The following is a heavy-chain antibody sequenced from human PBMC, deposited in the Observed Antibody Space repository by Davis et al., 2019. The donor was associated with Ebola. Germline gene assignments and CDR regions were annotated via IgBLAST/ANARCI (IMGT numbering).Heavy chain of an antibody. CDR2: IIPILGIA. J-gene: IGHJ4*02. CDR3: AREGYKGYVFFDY. CDR1: GGTFSSYA. D-gene: IGHD5-24*01. Sequence: SVKVSCKASGGTFSSYAISWVRQAPGQGLEWMGRIIPILGIANYAQKFQGRVTITADKSTSTAYMELSSLRSEDTAVYYCAREGYKGYVFFDYWGQGTLVTVSP. V-gene: IGHV1-69*04.